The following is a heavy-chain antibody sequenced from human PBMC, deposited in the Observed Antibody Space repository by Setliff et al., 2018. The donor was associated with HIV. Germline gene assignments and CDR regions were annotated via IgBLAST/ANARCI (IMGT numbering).Heavy chain of an antibody. V-gene: IGHV3-23*01. CDR1: GFTFNTYA. J-gene: IGHJ4*01. CDR3: AKDGISGGAYPPYYFDY. Sequence: GGSLRLSCAASGFTFNTYAMSWVRQAPGKGLEWVSVISGSGGSTFYADSVKGRFTISRDSSKNTLYLQMNGLRVEDTAVYYCAKDGISGGAYPPYYFDYWGHGTLVTVSS. D-gene: IGHD2-15*01. CDR2: ISGSGGST.